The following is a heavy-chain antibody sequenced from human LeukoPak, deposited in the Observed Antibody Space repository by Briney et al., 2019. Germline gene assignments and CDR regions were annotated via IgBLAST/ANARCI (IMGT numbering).Heavy chain of an antibody. CDR2: ISNSGSYI. D-gene: IGHD6-19*01. J-gene: IGHJ4*02. CDR3: ARGSAVAGPPDDY. CDR1: GFTFSSYN. V-gene: IGHV3-21*06. Sequence: GGSLRLSCAASGFTFSSYNMNWVRQAPGKGLEWVSFISNSGSYIYYADSVKGRFTISRDNAKNSLYLQMNSLRAEDTAVYYCARGSAVAGPPDDYWGQGTLVTVSS.